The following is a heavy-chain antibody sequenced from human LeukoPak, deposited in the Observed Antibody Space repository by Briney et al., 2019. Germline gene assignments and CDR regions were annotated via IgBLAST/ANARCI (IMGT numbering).Heavy chain of an antibody. J-gene: IGHJ4*02. V-gene: IGHV3-30*02. D-gene: IGHD2-21*02. Sequence: GSLRLSCAASGFRFNNHGMHWVRQAPGKGLEWVALIQPDGNDKFYADSVKGRFSVSRDNSKNTLYLRLNSLRAEDTAVYYCAKRDAETEFDYWGQGTLVTVSS. CDR2: IQPDGNDK. CDR1: GFRFNNHG. CDR3: AKRDAETEFDY.